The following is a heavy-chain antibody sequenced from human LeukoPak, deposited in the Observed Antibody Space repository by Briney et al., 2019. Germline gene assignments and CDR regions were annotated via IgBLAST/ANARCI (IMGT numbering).Heavy chain of an antibody. V-gene: IGHV3-23*01. CDR3: AILPQGNRGSQAPFDY. J-gene: IGHJ4*02. D-gene: IGHD1-26*01. CDR1: GFTFSSYA. CDR2: ISGSGGST. Sequence: GGSLRLSCAASGFTFSSYAMSWVRQAPGKGLEWVSAISGSGGSTYYADSVKGRFTISRDNSKNTLYLQMNSLRAEDTAVYYCAILPQGNRGSQAPFDYWGQGTLVTASS.